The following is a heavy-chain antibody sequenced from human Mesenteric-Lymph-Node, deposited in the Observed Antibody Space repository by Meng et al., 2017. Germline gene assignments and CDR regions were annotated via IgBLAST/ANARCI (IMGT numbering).Heavy chain of an antibody. Sequence: GSLRLSCTVSGYSISSGYYWGWIRQPPGKGLEWIGSIYHSGSTYYNPSLKSRVTISVDTSKNQFSLKLSSVTAADTAVYYCARGLLRAGYCSGGSCYSARGWFDPWGQGTLVTVSS. CDR2: IYHSGST. D-gene: IGHD2-15*01. CDR3: ARGLLRAGYCSGGSCYSARGWFDP. CDR1: GYSISSGYY. V-gene: IGHV4-38-2*02. J-gene: IGHJ5*02.